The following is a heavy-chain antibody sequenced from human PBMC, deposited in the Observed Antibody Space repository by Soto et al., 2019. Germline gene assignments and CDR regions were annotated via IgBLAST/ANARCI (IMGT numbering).Heavy chain of an antibody. CDR1: GFTFSSYG. V-gene: IGHV3-30*18. Sequence: PGGSLRLSCAASGFTFSSYGMHWVRQAPGKGLEWVAVISYDGSNKYYADSVKGRFTISRDNSKNTLYLQMNSLRAEDTAVYYCAKEAVVVVVAANPYYYYGMDVWGQGTTVTVSS. D-gene: IGHD2-15*01. CDR2: ISYDGSNK. CDR3: AKEAVVVVVAANPYYYYGMDV. J-gene: IGHJ6*02.